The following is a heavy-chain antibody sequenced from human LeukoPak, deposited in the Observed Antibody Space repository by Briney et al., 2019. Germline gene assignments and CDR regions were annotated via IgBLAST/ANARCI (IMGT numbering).Heavy chain of an antibody. CDR3: ARKCRPTKLRYFALDYFDY. CDR1: GFTFSSYA. CDR2: INHSGST. Sequence: GSLRLSCAASGFTFSSYAMSWIRQPPGKGLEWIGEINHSGSTNYNPSLKSRVTISVDTSKNQFSLKLSSVTAADTAVYYCARKCRPTKLRYFALDYFDYWGQGTLVIVSS. D-gene: IGHD3-9*01. J-gene: IGHJ4*02. V-gene: IGHV4-34*01.